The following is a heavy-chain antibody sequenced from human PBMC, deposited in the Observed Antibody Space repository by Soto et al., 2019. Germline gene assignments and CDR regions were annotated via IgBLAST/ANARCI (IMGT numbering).Heavy chain of an antibody. CDR3: AKVRGIAALDY. Sequence: VQLVESGGGVVLPGRSLRLSCAASGFTFFSHGMHWVRQAPGKGLEWVAVVSYDGSNKYYADSVKGRFTISRDNSKNTLYLQMNSLRTEDTAVYYCAKVRGIAALDYWGQGTLVTVSS. CDR1: GFTFFSHG. CDR2: VSYDGSNK. J-gene: IGHJ4*02. V-gene: IGHV3-30*18. D-gene: IGHD6-13*01.